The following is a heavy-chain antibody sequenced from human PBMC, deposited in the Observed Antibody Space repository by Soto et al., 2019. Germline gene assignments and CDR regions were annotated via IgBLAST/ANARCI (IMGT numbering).Heavy chain of an antibody. CDR3: AKTSRVRGIKNWFDP. D-gene: IGHD2-21*01. J-gene: IGHJ5*02. V-gene: IGHV3-30*02. Sequence: SDSVKGRFTISRDNSRNTLYLQMNSLRAEDTAVYYCAKTSRVRGIKNWFDPWGQGTLVTVSS.